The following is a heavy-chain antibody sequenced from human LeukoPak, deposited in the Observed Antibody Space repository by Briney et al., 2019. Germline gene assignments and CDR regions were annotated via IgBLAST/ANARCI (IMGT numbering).Heavy chain of an antibody. CDR1: GGTFSSYA. CDR2: IIPILDAT. J-gene: IGHJ5*02. Sequence: ASVKVSCKASGGTFSSYASSWVRQAPGQGLEWMGGIIPILDATNYAQKFQGRVTITTDESTSTAYMELSSLRSEDTAVYYCARDLKYSSAPDVDKTFDPWGQGTLVTVSS. D-gene: IGHD6-25*01. CDR3: ARDLKYSSAPDVDKTFDP. V-gene: IGHV1-69*05.